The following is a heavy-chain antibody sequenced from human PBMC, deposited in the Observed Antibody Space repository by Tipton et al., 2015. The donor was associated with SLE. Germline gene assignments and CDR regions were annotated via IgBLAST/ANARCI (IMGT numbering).Heavy chain of an antibody. CDR3: ARQHYYDSRGYWVDAFDV. V-gene: IGHV4-59*08. J-gene: IGHJ3*01. D-gene: IGHD3-22*01. Sequence: TLSLTCTVSGASISSHYWNWIRQSPGKGLEWIGYIHYSRDTDYNPSLQSRLTMSIDTSRNQFSLKLNSVTVADTAVYYCARQHYYDSRGYWVDAFDVWGQGTMVTVSS. CDR1: GASISSHY. CDR2: IHYSRDT.